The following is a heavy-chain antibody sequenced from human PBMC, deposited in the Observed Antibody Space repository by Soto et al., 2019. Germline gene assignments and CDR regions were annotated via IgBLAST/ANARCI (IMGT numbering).Heavy chain of an antibody. J-gene: IGHJ6*02. CDR3: ARGEFGELPSNYYGMDV. V-gene: IGHV3-30-3*01. Sequence: PGGSLRLSCAASGFTFSSYAMRWVRQAPGKGLEWVAVISYDGSNKYYADSVKGRFTISRDNSKNTLYLQMNSLRAEDTAVYYCARGEFGELPSNYYGMDVWGQGPTVTVSS. D-gene: IGHD3-10*01. CDR1: GFTFSSYA. CDR2: ISYDGSNK.